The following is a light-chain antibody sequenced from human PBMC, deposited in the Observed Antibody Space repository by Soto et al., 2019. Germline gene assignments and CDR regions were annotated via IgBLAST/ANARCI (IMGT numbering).Light chain of an antibody. CDR2: SNN. J-gene: IGLJ2*01. CDR1: SSNIGSNT. V-gene: IGLV1-44*01. Sequence: QPVLTQPPSASGTPGQRVTISCSGSSSNIGSNTVNWYQQLPGTAPKLLIHSNNQRPSGVPDRFSGSKSGTSASLAISGLQSEDEADYYCAAWDDSLNGHVVFGGGTKLTVL. CDR3: AAWDDSLNGHVV.